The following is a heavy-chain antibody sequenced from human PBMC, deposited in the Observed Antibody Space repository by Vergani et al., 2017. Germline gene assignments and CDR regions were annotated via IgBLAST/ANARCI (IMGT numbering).Heavy chain of an antibody. CDR3: AKEDGTYKVYYYYYMDV. D-gene: IGHD1-1*01. Sequence: EVQLVESGGGLVQPGRSLRLSCAASGFTFSSYAMSWVRQAPGKGLEWVSAISGSGGSTYYADSVKGRFTISRDNSKNTLYLRINSLRAEETAVYYCAKEDGTYKVYYYYYMDVWGKGTTVTVSS. CDR1: GFTFSSYA. V-gene: IGHV3-23*04. CDR2: ISGSGGST. J-gene: IGHJ6*03.